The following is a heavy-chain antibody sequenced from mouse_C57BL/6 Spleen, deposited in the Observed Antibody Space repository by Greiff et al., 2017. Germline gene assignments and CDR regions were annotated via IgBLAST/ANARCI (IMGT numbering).Heavy chain of an antibody. V-gene: IGHV1-74*01. J-gene: IGHJ3*01. CDR1: GYTFTSYW. CDR2: ISTADSDT. D-gene: IGHD1-1*01. Sequence: QVQLQQPGAELVKPGASVKVSCTASGYTFTSYWLHWVQQRPGQGLEWIGRISTADSDTNYNQKFKGKATLTVDKSSSTPYMQPSSLKSEDTAVYYCAINDYGCNSAWFAYGGQGTLVTVSA. CDR3: AINDYGCNSAWFAY.